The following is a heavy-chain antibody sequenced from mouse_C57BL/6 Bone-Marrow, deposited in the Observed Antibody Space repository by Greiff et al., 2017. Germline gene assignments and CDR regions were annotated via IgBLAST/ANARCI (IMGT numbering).Heavy chain of an antibody. CDR2: IYPRSGNT. CDR1: GYTFTSYG. CDR3: ARSYCYGRVFAY. D-gene: IGHD1-1*01. V-gene: IGHV1-81*01. Sequence: LQESGAELARPGASVKLSCKASGYTFTSYGISWVKQRTGQGLEWIGEIYPRSGNTYYNEKFKGKATLTADKSSSTAYMELRSLTSEDSAVYVCARSYCYGRVFAYWGQGTLVTVSA. J-gene: IGHJ3*01.